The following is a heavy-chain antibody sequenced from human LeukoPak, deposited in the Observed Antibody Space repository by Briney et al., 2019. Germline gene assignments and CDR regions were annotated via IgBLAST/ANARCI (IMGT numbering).Heavy chain of an antibody. J-gene: IGHJ5*02. CDR1: GYRFTSSW. D-gene: IGHD2-2*01. V-gene: IGHV5-51*01. CDR3: ARQVADIIVVPAAMAFDP. CDR2: IYPGDSDT. Sequence: GESLQISCKASGYRFTSSWIGWVRQMPGKGLEWMGIIYPGDSDTKYSPSFQGQVTFSVDKSLNIAFLQWSSLKASDSATYYCARQVADIIVVPAAMAFDPWGQGTLLPVSS.